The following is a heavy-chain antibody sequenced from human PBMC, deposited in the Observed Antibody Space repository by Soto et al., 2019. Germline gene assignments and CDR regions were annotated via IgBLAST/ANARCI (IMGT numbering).Heavy chain of an antibody. J-gene: IGHJ5*02. D-gene: IGHD2-2*01. CDR1: GGSISNGGYY. CDR3: ARRDTSSSWFDP. V-gene: IGHV4-31*03. CDR2: IYYSGTT. Sequence: QVQLQESGPGLVKPSQTLSLTCTVSGGSISNGGYYWSWIRQHPGKGLEWIGYIYYSGTTYYNPSLKSRVTISVDTSKNQFSLKLSSVTAADTAVYYCARRDTSSSWFDPWGQGTLVTVSS.